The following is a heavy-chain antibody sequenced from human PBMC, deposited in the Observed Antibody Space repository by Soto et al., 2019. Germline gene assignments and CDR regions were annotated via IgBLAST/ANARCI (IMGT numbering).Heavy chain of an antibody. V-gene: IGHV3-9*01. J-gene: IGHJ6*03. CDR3: AKDIAAGTGYYYYYMDV. D-gene: IGHD6-13*01. CDR2: ISWNSGSI. Sequence: GGSLRLSCAASGFTFDDYAMHWVRQAPGKGLEWVSGISWNSGSIGYADSVKGRFTISRDNAKNSLYLQMNSLRAEDTALYYCAKDIAAGTGYYYYYMDVWGKGTTVTVSS. CDR1: GFTFDDYA.